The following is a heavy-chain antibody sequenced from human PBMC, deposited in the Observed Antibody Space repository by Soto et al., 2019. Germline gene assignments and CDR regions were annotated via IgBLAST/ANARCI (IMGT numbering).Heavy chain of an antibody. D-gene: IGHD2-21*02. V-gene: IGHV3-30-3*01. Sequence: QVQLVESGGGVVQPGRSLRLSCAASGFTFSSYAMHWVRQAPGKGLEWVAVISYDGSNKYYADSVKGRFTISRDNSKNTLYLQMNSLRAEDKAVYYCAGDPWSVVTAHEPHAFDIWGQGTMVTVSS. CDR1: GFTFSSYA. J-gene: IGHJ3*02. CDR3: AGDPWSVVTAHEPHAFDI. CDR2: ISYDGSNK.